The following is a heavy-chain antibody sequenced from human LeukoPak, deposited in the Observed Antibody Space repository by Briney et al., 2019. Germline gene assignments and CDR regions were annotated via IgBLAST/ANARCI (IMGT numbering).Heavy chain of an antibody. V-gene: IGHV1-18*01. CDR3: ARDGFVVPAAIELDY. D-gene: IGHD2-2*01. Sequence: ASVKASCKASGYTFTSYGISWVRQAPGQGLEWMGWISAYNGNTNYAQKLQGRVTMTTDTSTSTAYMELRGLRSDDTAVYYCARDGFVVPAAIELDYWGQGTLVTVSS. J-gene: IGHJ4*02. CDR2: ISAYNGNT. CDR1: GYTFTSYG.